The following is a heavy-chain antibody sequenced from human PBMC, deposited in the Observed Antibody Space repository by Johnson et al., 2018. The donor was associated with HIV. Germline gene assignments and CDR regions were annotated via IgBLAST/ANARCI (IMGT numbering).Heavy chain of an antibody. CDR2: IWYDGSNK. CDR3: AKGGYSYGNAFDI. J-gene: IGHJ3*02. V-gene: IGHV3-33*06. CDR1: GFTFSSYG. Sequence: QVQLVESGGGVVQPGRSLRLSCAASGFTFSSYGMHWVRQAPGKGLEWVAVIWYDGSNKYYADSVKGRFTISRDNSKNTLYLQMNSLRAEDTAVYYCAKGGYSYGNAFDIWGQGTMVTVSS. D-gene: IGHD5-18*01.